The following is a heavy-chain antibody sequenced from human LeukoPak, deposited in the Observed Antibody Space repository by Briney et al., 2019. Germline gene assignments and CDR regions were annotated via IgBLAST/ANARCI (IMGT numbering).Heavy chain of an antibody. CDR3: AKGRSSGYDLGDY. J-gene: IGHJ4*02. CDR1: GFTFSSYA. D-gene: IGHD3-22*01. V-gene: IGHV3-23*01. Sequence: GGSVRLSCAASGFTFSSYAMTWVRQAPGKGLEWVSSISGSDGSTYYADSVKGRFTISRDNSKNTLYVQMNSLRAEDTAVYYCAKGRSSGYDLGDYWGQGTLVTVSS. CDR2: ISGSDGST.